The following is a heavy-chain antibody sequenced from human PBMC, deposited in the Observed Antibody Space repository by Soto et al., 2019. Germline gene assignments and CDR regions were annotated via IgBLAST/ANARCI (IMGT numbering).Heavy chain of an antibody. CDR2: ISYDGSSK. D-gene: IGHD3-3*01. CDR1: GFTFSSYA. J-gene: IGHJ6*02. CDR3: ARVGDSRITIFGVVPLFGMDV. Sequence: GGSLRLSCAASGFTFSSYAMHWVRQAPGKGLEWVAVISYDGSSKYYADSVKGRFTISRDNSKNTLYLQMNSLRAEDTAVYYCARVGDSRITIFGVVPLFGMDVWGQGNTVTVSS. V-gene: IGHV3-30-3*01.